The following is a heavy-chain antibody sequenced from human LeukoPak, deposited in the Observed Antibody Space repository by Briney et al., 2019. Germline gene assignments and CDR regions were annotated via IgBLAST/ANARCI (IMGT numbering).Heavy chain of an antibody. CDR1: GGSISSYY. D-gene: IGHD6-19*01. J-gene: IGHJ5*02. CDR2: IYYSGST. Sequence: SETLSLTCTVSGGSISSYYWSWIRQPPGKGLEWIGYIYYSGSTNYNPSLKSRVTISVDTSKNQFSLKLSSVTAADTAVYYCARAYSSGWYWFDPWGQGTLVTVPS. V-gene: IGHV4-59*01. CDR3: ARAYSSGWYWFDP.